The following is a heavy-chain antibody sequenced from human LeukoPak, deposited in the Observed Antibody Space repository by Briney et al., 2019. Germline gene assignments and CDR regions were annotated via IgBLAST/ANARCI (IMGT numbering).Heavy chain of an antibody. Sequence: SQTLSLTCTVSGGSISSGSYYWSWIRQPAGKGLEWVGRIYTSGSTNYNPSLKSRVTISVDTSKNQFSLKLSSVTAADTAVYYCAREGWGSVYAFDIWGQGTMVTVSS. J-gene: IGHJ3*02. CDR2: IYTSGST. V-gene: IGHV4-61*02. CDR3: AREGWGSVYAFDI. CDR1: GGSISSGSYY. D-gene: IGHD7-27*01.